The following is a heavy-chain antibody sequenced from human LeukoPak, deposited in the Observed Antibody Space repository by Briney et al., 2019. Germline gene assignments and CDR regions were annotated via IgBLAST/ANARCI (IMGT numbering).Heavy chain of an antibody. CDR3: ARDWSPNWFDP. CDR2: ISASSDYT. Sequence: PGGSLRLSCAASGFTVSSNHMSWIRQAPGKGREWVSYISASSDYTKYADSVKGRFTISRDNAKNSLYLQMNSLRADDTAVYYCARDWSPNWFDPWGQGTLVTVSS. V-gene: IGHV3-11*06. CDR1: GFTVSSNH. J-gene: IGHJ5*02.